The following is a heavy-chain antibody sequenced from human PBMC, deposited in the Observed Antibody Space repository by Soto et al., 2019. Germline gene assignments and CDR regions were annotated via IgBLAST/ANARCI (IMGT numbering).Heavy chain of an antibody. D-gene: IGHD3-22*01. CDR3: AKTYYFDTSGQPLGWFDP. CDR2: MNPHSGNT. CDR1: GYSYTSYD. V-gene: IGHV1-8*01. J-gene: IGHJ5*02. Sequence: PVTGACKTAGYSYTSYDSNWGRQATGQGLEWMGWMNPHSGNTGYAQKFLGRVTMTRNTSISTAYMELSSLRSEDTAVYYCAKTYYFDTSGQPLGWFDPWGQGTLVTVSS.